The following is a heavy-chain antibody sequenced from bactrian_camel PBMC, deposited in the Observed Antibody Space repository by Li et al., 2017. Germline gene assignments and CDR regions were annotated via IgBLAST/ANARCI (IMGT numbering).Heavy chain of an antibody. CDR1: GSYPAGGNMH. J-gene: IGHJ4*01. CDR3: AAARRFWCGGNWYSGRTYNK. CDR2: VDSSGGT. V-gene: IGHV3S53*01. Sequence: HVQLVESGGGSVQAGTSLRLGCAASGSYPAGGNMHMGWFRQAPGKEREFVSEVDSSGGTSYADSVKGRFTISRDNAKNTVYLQMNSLKPEDTATYYCAAARRFWCGGNWYSGRTYNKWGQGTQVTVS. D-gene: IGHD6*01.